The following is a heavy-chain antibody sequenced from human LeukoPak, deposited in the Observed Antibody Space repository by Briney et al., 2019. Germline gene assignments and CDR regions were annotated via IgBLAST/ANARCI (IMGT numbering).Heavy chain of an antibody. V-gene: IGHV4-38-2*02. Sequence: SETLSLTCTVSGYSLSSGYYWGWIRQPPGKGLEWIGSVDHSGGTYYNPSLRSRVSISVDTSKNQFSLKLSSVTAADTAVYYCARTPAVRGVIRFDPWGQGTLVTVPS. D-gene: IGHD3-10*01. J-gene: IGHJ5*02. CDR2: VDHSGGT. CDR1: GYSLSSGYY. CDR3: ARTPAVRGVIRFDP.